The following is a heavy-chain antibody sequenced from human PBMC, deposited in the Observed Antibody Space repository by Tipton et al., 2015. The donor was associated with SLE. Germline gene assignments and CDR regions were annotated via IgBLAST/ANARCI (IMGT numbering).Heavy chain of an antibody. CDR2: INHSGST. J-gene: IGHJ6*02. V-gene: IGHV4-34*01. Sequence: LRLSCTVSGGSISSHYWSWIRQPPGKGLEWIGEINHSGSTNYNPSLKSRVTISVDTSKNQFSLKLSSVTAADTAVYYCARGPTIVVVPAAIREDYYYYGLDVWGQGTTVTVS. D-gene: IGHD2-2*01. CDR3: ARGPTIVVVPAAIREDYYYYGLDV. CDR1: GGSISSHY.